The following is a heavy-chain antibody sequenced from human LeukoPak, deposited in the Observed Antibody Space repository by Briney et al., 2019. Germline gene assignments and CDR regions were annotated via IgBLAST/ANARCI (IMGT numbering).Heavy chain of an antibody. J-gene: IGHJ4*02. V-gene: IGHV3-48*01. D-gene: IGHD3-10*01. CDR3: ARAGFTFSDYFGSFFDY. CDR2: ISSSSTI. CDR1: GFTFDRFT. Sequence: PGGSLRLSCAASGFTFDRFTIHWVRQTPGKGLEWVSHISSSSTIYYADSVKGRFTISRDNAKNSLYLQMNSLRAEDTAVYYCARAGFTFSDYFGSFFDYWGQGTLVTVSS.